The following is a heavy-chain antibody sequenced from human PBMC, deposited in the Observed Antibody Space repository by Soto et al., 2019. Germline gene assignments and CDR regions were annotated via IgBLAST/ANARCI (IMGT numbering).Heavy chain of an antibody. Sequence: PSETLSLSCAVAGGSIRSGGYSWSLIRQPPGKGLEWIGYIYHSGSTYYNPSLKSRVTISVDRSKNQFSLKLSSVTAADTAVYYCASQIFEGELLRDYWGQGTLVTVSS. CDR2: IYHSGST. CDR3: ASQIFEGELLRDY. CDR1: GGSIRSGGYS. D-gene: IGHD1-26*01. J-gene: IGHJ4*02. V-gene: IGHV4-30-2*01.